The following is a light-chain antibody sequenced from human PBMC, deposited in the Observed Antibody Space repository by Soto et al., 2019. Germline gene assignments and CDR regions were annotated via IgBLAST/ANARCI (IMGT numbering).Light chain of an antibody. CDR1: QSVRTSY. V-gene: IGKV3D-20*01. CDR2: DGS. Sequence: EIVLTQSPATLSLSPGDRATLSCGASQSVRTSYVAWYQQKSGLAPRLLIYDGSSRASGIPDRFSGSGSGKDFTLSIGRLEAEDFAVYYCQQYDNSAPLSFGGGTRVEMK. J-gene: IGKJ4*01. CDR3: QQYDNSAPLS.